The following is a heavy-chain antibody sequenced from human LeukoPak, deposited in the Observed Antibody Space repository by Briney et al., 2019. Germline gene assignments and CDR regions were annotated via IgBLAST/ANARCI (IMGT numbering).Heavy chain of an antibody. D-gene: IGHD3-16*01. Sequence: SVKVSCKASGGTFSSYAISWVRQAPGQGLEWMGRIIPILGIANYAQKFQGRVTITADKSTSTAYMELSSLRSEDTAVDYCAAQSWGGEGVDYWGQGTLVTVSS. CDR2: IIPILGIA. CDR3: AAQSWGGEGVDY. J-gene: IGHJ4*02. V-gene: IGHV1-69*04. CDR1: GGTFSSYA.